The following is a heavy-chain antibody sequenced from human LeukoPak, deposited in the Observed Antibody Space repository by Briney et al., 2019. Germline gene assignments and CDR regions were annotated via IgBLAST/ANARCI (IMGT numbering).Heavy chain of an antibody. Sequence: GGSLRLSCAASGFTFSSYSMNWVRQAPGKGLEWVSSISSSSSYIYYADSVKGRFTISRDNAKNSLYLQMNSLRAEDTAVYYCAKSAGYCSGGSCHSEYFQHWGQGTLVTVSS. CDR3: AKSAGYCSGGSCHSEYFQH. CDR2: ISSSSSYI. J-gene: IGHJ1*01. D-gene: IGHD2-15*01. CDR1: GFTFSSYS. V-gene: IGHV3-21*01.